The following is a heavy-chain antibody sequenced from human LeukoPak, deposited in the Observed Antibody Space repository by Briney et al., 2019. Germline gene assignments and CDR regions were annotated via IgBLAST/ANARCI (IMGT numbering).Heavy chain of an antibody. CDR3: ARGGSYSGLDY. CDR1: GGSISSYY. D-gene: IGHD1-26*01. V-gene: IGHV4-59*08. Sequence: SGTLSLTCTVSGGSISSYYWSWIRQPPGKGLEWIGYIYYSGSTNYNPSLKSRVTISVDTSKNQFSLKLSSVTAADTAVYYCARGGSYSGLDYWGQGTLVTVSS. CDR2: IYYSGST. J-gene: IGHJ4*02.